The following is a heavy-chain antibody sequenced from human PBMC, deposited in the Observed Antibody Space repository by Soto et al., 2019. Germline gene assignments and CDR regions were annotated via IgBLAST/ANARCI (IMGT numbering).Heavy chain of an antibody. CDR2: INPSGGST. CDR3: ARGGDCSGGSCYSWNYYYGMDV. Sequence: GASVKVSCKASGHTFTSYYMHWVRQAPGQGLEWMGIINPSGGSTSYAQKFQGRVTMTRDTSTSTVYMELSSLRSEDTAVYYCARGGDCSGGSCYSWNYYYGMDVWGQGTTVTVSS. V-gene: IGHV1-46*01. CDR1: GHTFTSYY. J-gene: IGHJ6*02. D-gene: IGHD2-15*01.